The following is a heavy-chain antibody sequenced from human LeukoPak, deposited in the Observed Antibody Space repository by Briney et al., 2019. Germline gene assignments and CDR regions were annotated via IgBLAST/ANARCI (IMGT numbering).Heavy chain of an antibody. D-gene: IGHD1-26*01. CDR2: IWYDGSNK. CDR3: ARDRGRGSYPDY. CDR1: GFTFSSYG. J-gene: IGHJ4*02. Sequence: PGGSLRLSCAASGFTFSSYGMHWVRQAPGKGLEWVAVIWYDGSNKYYADSVKGRFTISRDNSKNTLYLQMNSLRAEDTAVYYCARDRGRGSYPDYWGQGTLVTVSS. V-gene: IGHV3-33*08.